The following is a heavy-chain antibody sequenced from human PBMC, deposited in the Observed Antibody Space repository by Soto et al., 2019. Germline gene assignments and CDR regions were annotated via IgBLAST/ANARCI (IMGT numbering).Heavy chain of an antibody. V-gene: IGHV4-59*01. J-gene: IGHJ5*02. CDR3: ARTLKPTPNTDTNWFDP. CDR1: GGSINSYS. Sequence: SETLSLTCTVSGGSINSYSWSWIRQPPGKGLEWIGYIYYTGSTDYSPSLKSRVAISVDTSKNQFSLNLSSVTAADTAVYYCARTLKPTPNTDTNWFDPWGQGTLVTVSS. CDR2: IYYTGST.